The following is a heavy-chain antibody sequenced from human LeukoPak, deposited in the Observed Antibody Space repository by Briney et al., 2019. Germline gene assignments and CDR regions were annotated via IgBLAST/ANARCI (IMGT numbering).Heavy chain of an antibody. V-gene: IGHV4-31*03. CDR2: IYYSGST. Sequence: SETLSLTCTVSGGPISSGGYYWSWIRQHPGKGLEWIGYIYYSGSTDYNPSLKSRVTISVDTSKNQFSLKLSSVTAADTAVYYCARGVSYDYAWGSPVDYWGQGMLVTVSS. J-gene: IGHJ4*02. CDR3: ARGVSYDYAWGSPVDY. D-gene: IGHD3-16*01. CDR1: GGPISSGGYY.